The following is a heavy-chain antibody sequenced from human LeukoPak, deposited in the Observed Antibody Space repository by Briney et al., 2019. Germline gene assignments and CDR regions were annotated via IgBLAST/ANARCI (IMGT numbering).Heavy chain of an antibody. V-gene: IGHV3-48*01. CDR2: SSSGSSTI. Sequence: GGSLRLSCAASGFAFSSYSMNWVRQAPGKGLEWLSYSSSGSSTIYYADSVKGRFTISKGNAKNSLYLQMNSLRAEDTAVYYCARMSSGSYLFDYWGQATLVTVSS. CDR3: ARMSSGSYLFDY. D-gene: IGHD3-10*01. J-gene: IGHJ4*02. CDR1: GFAFSSYS.